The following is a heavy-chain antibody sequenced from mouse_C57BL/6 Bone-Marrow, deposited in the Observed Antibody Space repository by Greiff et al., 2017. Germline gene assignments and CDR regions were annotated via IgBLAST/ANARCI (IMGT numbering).Heavy chain of an antibody. J-gene: IGHJ3*01. CDR3: ASTNGLAWFAY. V-gene: IGHV1-26*01. CDR2: INPNNGGT. CDR1: GYTFTDYY. Sequence: VQLQQSGPELVKPGASVKISCKASGYTFTDYYMNWVKQSHGKSLEWIGDINPNNGGTSYNQKFKGKATLTVDKSSSTAYMELRSLTSEDSAVYYCASTNGLAWFAYWGQGTLVTVSA. D-gene: IGHD1-2*01.